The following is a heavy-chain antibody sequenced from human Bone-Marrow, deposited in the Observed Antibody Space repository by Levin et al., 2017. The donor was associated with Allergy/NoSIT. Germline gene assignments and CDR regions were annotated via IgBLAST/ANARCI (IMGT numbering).Heavy chain of an antibody. CDR2: IWYDGSNK. D-gene: IGHD2-8*01. V-gene: IGHV3-33*01. CDR1: GFTFSSYG. Sequence: GGSLRLSCAASGFTFSSYGMHWVRQAPGKGLEWVAVIWYDGSNKYYADSVKGRFTISRDNSKNTLYLQMNSLRAEDTAVYYCARDPLMRIAGIVLMVYAIPWWFDPWGQGTLVTVSS. CDR3: ARDPLMRIAGIVLMVYAIPWWFDP. J-gene: IGHJ5*02.